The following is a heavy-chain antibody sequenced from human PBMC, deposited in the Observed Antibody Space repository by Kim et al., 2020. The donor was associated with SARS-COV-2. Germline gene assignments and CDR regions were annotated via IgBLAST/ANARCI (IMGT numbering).Heavy chain of an antibody. Sequence: SETLSLTCTVSGGSISSGDYYWSWIRQLPGKGLEWIGYIYYSGRTYYNPSLKSRVTTLVDTSKNQFSLKLSSVTAADTAVYYCARGSKTGYSQRKYYYYGMDFWDQGTTVTISS. CDR1: GGSISSGDYY. CDR2: IYYSGRT. J-gene: IGHJ6*02. V-gene: IGHV4-30-4*01. D-gene: IGHD5-18*01. CDR3: ARGSKTGYSQRKYYYYGMDF.